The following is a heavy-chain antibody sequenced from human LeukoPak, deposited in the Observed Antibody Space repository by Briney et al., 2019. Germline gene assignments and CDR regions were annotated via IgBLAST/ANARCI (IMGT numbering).Heavy chain of an antibody. CDR2: ISAYNGNT. D-gene: IGHD3-10*01. CDR3: ARDQMVRGVIIWVFDY. Sequence: GASVKVSCKASGYTFTSYGISWVRQAPGQGLEWMGWISAYNGNTNYAQKLQGRVTMTTDTSTSTAYMELRSLRSDDTAVYYCARDQMVRGVIIWVFDYWGQGTLVTVSS. CDR1: GYTFTSYG. J-gene: IGHJ4*02. V-gene: IGHV1-18*01.